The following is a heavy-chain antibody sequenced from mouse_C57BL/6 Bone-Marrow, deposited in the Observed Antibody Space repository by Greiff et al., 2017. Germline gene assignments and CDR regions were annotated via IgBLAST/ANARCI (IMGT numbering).Heavy chain of an antibody. J-gene: IGHJ4*01. CDR1: GYTFTSYW. D-gene: IGHD2-5*01. Sequence: QVQLKQPGTELVKPGASVKLSCKASGYTFTSYWMHWVKQRPGQCLEWIGNINPSNGGTNYNEKFKSKATLTVDKSSSTAYMQLSSLTSEDSAVYYCARGGFYYSNLYAMDYWGQGTSVTVSS. CDR2: INPSNGGT. V-gene: IGHV1-53*01. CDR3: ARGGFYYSNLYAMDY.